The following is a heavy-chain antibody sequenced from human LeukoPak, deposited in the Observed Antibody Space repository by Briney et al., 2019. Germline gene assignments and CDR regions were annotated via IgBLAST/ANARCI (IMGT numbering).Heavy chain of an antibody. CDR2: IIPIFGTA. CDR3: ARGPTYYYDSSGYYYEG. J-gene: IGHJ4*02. D-gene: IGHD3-22*01. CDR1: GYTLTELS. Sequence: SVKVSCKVSGYTLTELSIHWVRQAPGQGLEWMGGIIPIFGTANYAQKFQGRVTITADESTSTAYMELSSLRSEDTAVYYCARGPTYYYDSSGYYYEGWGQGTLVTVSS. V-gene: IGHV1-69*13.